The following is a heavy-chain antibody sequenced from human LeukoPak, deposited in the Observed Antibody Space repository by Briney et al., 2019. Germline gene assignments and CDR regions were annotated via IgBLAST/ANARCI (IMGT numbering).Heavy chain of an antibody. V-gene: IGHV3-30*18. D-gene: IGHD3-22*01. CDR1: GFTFSSYG. CDR2: ISYDGSNK. CDR3: AKDLTYYYDSSGYNWFDP. J-gene: IGHJ5*02. Sequence: PGGSLRLSCAASGFTFSSYGMHWVRQAPGKGLEWVAVISYDGSNKYYADSVKGRFTISRDNSKNTLYLQMNSLRAEDTAVYYCAKDLTYYYDSSGYNWFDPWGQGTLVTVSS.